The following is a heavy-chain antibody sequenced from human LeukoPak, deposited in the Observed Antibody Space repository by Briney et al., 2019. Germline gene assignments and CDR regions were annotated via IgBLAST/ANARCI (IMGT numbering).Heavy chain of an antibody. V-gene: IGHV1-2*02. D-gene: IGHD4-23*01. CDR1: GYTFTGYY. CDR2: INPNSGGT. J-gene: IGHJ4*02. Sequence: ASVKVSCKASGYTFTGYYMHWVRQAPGQGLEWMGWINPNSGGTNYAQKFQGRVTMTRDTSISTAYMERSRLRSDDTAVYYCAALMTTVVHTFDYWGQGTLVTVSS. CDR3: AALMTTVVHTFDY.